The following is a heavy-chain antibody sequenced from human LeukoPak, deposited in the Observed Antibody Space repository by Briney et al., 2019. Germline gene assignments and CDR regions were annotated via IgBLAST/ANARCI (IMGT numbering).Heavy chain of an antibody. J-gene: IGHJ4*02. CDR3: SRYYYDSSDYRAFDY. Sequence: PGGSLGLSCAASGFTFSDHYMDWVRQAPGKGLEWVARTRNKANSYTTEYAASVKGRFTISRDDSKNSLYLQMNSLKTEDTAVYYCSRYYYDSSDYRAFDYWGQGTLVTVSS. CDR2: TRNKANSYTT. CDR1: GFTFSDHY. V-gene: IGHV3-72*01. D-gene: IGHD3-22*01.